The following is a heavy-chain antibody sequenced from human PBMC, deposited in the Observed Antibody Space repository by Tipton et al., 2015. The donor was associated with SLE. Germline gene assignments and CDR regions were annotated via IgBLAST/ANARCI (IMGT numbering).Heavy chain of an antibody. J-gene: IGHJ5*02. CDR2: TYYSGGT. CDR1: GDSITSNNW. D-gene: IGHD3-3*01. V-gene: IGHV4-4*02. CDR3: ARGRYYDFWNGDEKNYFDP. Sequence: GLVKPSGTLSLTCVVSGDSITSNNWWSWVRQPPGKGLEWIGETYYSGGTNDNASLKRRVTMSIDASENQFSLRLTSVTAADTAVYYCARGRYYDFWNGDEKNYFDPWGQGTLVTVSS.